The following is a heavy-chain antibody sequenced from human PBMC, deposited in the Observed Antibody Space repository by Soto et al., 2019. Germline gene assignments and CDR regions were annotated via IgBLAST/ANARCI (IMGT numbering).Heavy chain of an antibody. CDR2: IKSETDGGTR. CDR1: GFTFSDAW. Sequence: GGSLRLSCAASGFTFSDAWMSWVRQAPGKGLEWVGRIKSETDGGTRDYAAPVKGRVTISRDDSKNTLYLQMNSLKTEDTAVYYCTCLHYDILTGSKWHYFDYWGQGTLVTVSS. CDR3: TCLHYDILTGSKWHYFDY. V-gene: IGHV3-15*01. D-gene: IGHD3-9*01. J-gene: IGHJ4*02.